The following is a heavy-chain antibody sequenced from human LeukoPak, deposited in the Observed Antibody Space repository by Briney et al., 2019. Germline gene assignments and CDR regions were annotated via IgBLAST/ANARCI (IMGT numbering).Heavy chain of an antibody. D-gene: IGHD6-13*01. CDR3: VRWAYSSSWSHFDY. Sequence: SETLSLTCTVSGGSISSYYWSWIRQPPGKGLEWIGYIYYSGSTNYNPSLKSRVTISVDTSKNQFSLKLSSVTAADTAVYYCVRWAYSSSWSHFDYWGQGTLVTVSS. CDR1: GGSISSYY. CDR2: IYYSGST. V-gene: IGHV4-59*01. J-gene: IGHJ4*02.